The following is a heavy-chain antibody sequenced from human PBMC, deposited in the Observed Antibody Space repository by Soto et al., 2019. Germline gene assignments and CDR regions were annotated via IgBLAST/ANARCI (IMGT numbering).Heavy chain of an antibody. CDR3: GGVRTRYYCYGMDV. Sequence: QVQLVQSGAEVKKPGSSVKVSCKASGGTFSSYAISWVRQAPGQGLEWMGGIIPIFGTANYAQKFQGRVTITADEATSTAYMELGSLRSEDTAVYYCGGVRTRYYCYGMDVWGQGTTVTVSS. D-gene: IGHD3-10*01. J-gene: IGHJ6*02. CDR1: GGTFSSYA. V-gene: IGHV1-69*12. CDR2: IIPIFGTA.